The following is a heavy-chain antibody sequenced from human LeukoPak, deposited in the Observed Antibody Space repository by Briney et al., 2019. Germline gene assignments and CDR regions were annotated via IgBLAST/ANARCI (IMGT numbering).Heavy chain of an antibody. V-gene: IGHV3-30*18. CDR3: AKDALLWFGEVGGPFYYYGMDV. J-gene: IGHJ6*02. CDR1: GFTFSSYG. D-gene: IGHD3-10*01. CDR2: ISYDGSNK. Sequence: GGSLRLSCAASGFTFSSYGMHWVRQAPGKGLEWVAVISYDGSNKYYADSVKGRFTISRDNSKNTLYLQMNSMRAEDKGVYYCAKDALLWFGEVGGPFYYYGMDVWGQGTTVTVSS.